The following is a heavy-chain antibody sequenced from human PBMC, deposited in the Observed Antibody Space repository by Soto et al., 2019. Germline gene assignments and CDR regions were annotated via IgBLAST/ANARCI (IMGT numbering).Heavy chain of an antibody. J-gene: IGHJ6*02. V-gene: IGHV3-48*01. D-gene: IGHD3-10*01. CDR2: ISSSSTTI. CDR1: GFTFSSYS. Sequence: EVQLVESGGGLVQPGGSLRLSCAASGFTFSSYSMNWVRQAPGKGLEWISYISSSSTTIYYPDSVKGRFTISRDNAENSLHLKMNRLRVDDANEYYGESRGGMVRGNEYGMGVWGQGETVTVS. CDR3: ESRGGMVRGNEYGMGV.